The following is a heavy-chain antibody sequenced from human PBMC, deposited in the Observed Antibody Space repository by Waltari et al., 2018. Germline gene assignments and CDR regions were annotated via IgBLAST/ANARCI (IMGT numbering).Heavy chain of an antibody. V-gene: IGHV3-21*01. D-gene: IGHD3-16*01. J-gene: IGHJ4*02. CDR3: ARVGAIISLDD. CDR1: GFPFSNFA. Sequence: EVQLVESGGGLVNPGGSLRLSCAASGFPFSNFAVNWVRQAPGKGLEWVSSISSTSSYIYYADSVKCRFTISRDNAKNSLYLQMNSLRADDTAVYYCARVGAIISLDDWGQGTLVTVSS. CDR2: ISSTSSYI.